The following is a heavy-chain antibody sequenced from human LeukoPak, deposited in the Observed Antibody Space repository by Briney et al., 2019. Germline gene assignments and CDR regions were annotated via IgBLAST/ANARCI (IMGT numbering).Heavy chain of an antibody. V-gene: IGHV1-18*01. D-gene: IGHD3-22*01. CDR3: ARVRYYYDSPNY. Sequence: ASLKVSCKASGYTFTRYGISWVRQAPGQGLEWMGWISAYNGNTNYAQKLQGRVTMTTDTSTSTAYMELRSLRSDDTAVYYCARVRYYYDSPNYWGQGTLVTVSS. CDR1: GYTFTRYG. J-gene: IGHJ4*02. CDR2: ISAYNGNT.